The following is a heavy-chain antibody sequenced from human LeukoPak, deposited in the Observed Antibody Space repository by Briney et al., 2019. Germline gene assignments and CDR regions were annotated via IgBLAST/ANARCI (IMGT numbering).Heavy chain of an antibody. J-gene: IGHJ4*02. V-gene: IGHV3-53*01. CDR3: ARDLSYFDY. CDR1: GFSVSSTY. Sequence: GGSLRLSCAVSGFSVSSTYMTWVRQAPGKGLEWVSITYSDGNTYYAESVRGRFTVSRGYSKNTLYLQMKSLRVEDTAFYHCARDLSYFDYWGQGTLVTVSS. D-gene: IGHD2/OR15-2a*01. CDR2: TYSDGNT.